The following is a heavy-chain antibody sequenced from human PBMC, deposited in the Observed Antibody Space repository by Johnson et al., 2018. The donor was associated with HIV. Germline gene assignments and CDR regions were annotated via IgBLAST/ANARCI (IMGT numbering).Heavy chain of an antibody. CDR1: GFIFSSYG. CDR2: IWYDGSRH. J-gene: IGHJ3*02. D-gene: IGHD4-17*01. Sequence: QVQLVESGGGVVQPGGSLRLSCAASGFIFSSYGMHWVRQAPGKGLEWVAFIWYDGSRHYYADSVKGRFTLSRVNSKNMLYLQMNSRRVEDTAVYYCAKEGSRGTVTQAPDAFDIWGQGTVVTVSS. V-gene: IGHV3-30*02. CDR3: AKEGSRGTVTQAPDAFDI.